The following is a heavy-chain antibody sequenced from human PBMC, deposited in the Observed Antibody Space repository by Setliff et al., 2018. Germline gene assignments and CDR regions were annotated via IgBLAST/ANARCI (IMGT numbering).Heavy chain of an antibody. CDR2: MNPSSGNT. J-gene: IGHJ3*02. V-gene: IGHV1-8*02. CDR1: GYTFTSYD. CDR3: ARGAVPGGVSAFDI. D-gene: IGHD2-2*01. Sequence: ASVKVSCKASGYTFTSYDINWVRQATGQGLEWMGWMNPSSGNTGYAQKFQGRVTMTRNTSISTAYMELSSLRSEDTAVYYCARGAVPGGVSAFDIWGQGTMVTVSS.